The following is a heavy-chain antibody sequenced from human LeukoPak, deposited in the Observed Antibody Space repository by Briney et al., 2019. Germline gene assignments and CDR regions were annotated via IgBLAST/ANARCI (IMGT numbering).Heavy chain of an antibody. CDR1: GFTFSSYS. V-gene: IGHV3-48*02. J-gene: IGHJ4*02. CDR2: ISSSSSTI. CDR3: ARLSLSTEYYYDSSGYYSNHNDY. Sequence: GGSLRLSCAASGFTFSSYSMNWVRQAPGKGLEWVSYISSSSSTIYYADSVKGRFTISRDNAKNSLYLQMNSLRDEDTAVYYCARLSLSTEYYYDSSGYYSNHNDYWGQGTLVTVSS. D-gene: IGHD3-22*01.